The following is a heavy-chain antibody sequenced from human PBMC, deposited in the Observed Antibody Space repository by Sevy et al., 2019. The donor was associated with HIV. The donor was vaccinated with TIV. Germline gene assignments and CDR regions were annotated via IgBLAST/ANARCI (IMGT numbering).Heavy chain of an antibody. J-gene: IGHJ3*02. CDR1: GFTFGDYA. CDR3: TRDSKDSSGYYDAFDI. CDR2: IRSKAYGGTT. D-gene: IGHD3-22*01. Sequence: GGSLRLSCTASGFTFGDYAMSWFRQAPGKGLEWVGFIRSKAYGGTTEYAASVKGRFTISRDDSKSIAYLQMNSLKTEDKAVYYCTRDSKDSSGYYDAFDIWGQGTMVTVSS. V-gene: IGHV3-49*03.